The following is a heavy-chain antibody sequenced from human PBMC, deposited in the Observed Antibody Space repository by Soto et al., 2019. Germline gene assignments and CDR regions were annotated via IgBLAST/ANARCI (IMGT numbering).Heavy chain of an antibody. CDR2: VYYSGAT. Sequence: TVSGDSMATGGHYYNWIRQVPGKGLEWIGYVYYSGATHYTPSLRARATISRDTSKNQFSLRLISVTAADTALYYCARDKDLQPTVWGFWGQGIQVTVSS. CDR1: GDSMATGGHY. J-gene: IGHJ4*02. D-gene: IGHD3-16*01. V-gene: IGHV4-31*03. CDR3: ARDKDLQPTVWGF.